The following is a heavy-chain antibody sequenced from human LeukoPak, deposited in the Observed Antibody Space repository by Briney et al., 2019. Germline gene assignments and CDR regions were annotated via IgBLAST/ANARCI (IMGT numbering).Heavy chain of an antibody. J-gene: IGHJ4*02. CDR2: IYYSGST. Sequence: SSETLSLTCTVSGGSISSYYWSWIRQPPGKGLEWIGYIYYSGSTNYNPSLKSRVTISVDTSKNQFSLKLSSVTAADTAVYYCARSQKVQGKTVTTRLFDYWGQGTLVTVSS. V-gene: IGHV4-59*01. CDR1: GGSISSYY. CDR3: ARSQKVQGKTVTTRLFDY. D-gene: IGHD4-11*01.